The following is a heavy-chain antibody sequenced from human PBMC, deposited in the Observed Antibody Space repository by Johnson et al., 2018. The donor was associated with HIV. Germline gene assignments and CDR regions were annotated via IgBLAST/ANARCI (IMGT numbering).Heavy chain of an antibody. CDR1: GFTFSSYG. CDR3: AKLLGIYPYQDAFDI. Sequence: QVQLVESGGGVVQPGGSLRLSCAASGFTFSSYGMHWVRQAPGKGLEWVAFIRYDGSNKYYADSVKGRFTISRDNSKNTLYLQMNSLRAEDTAVYYCAKLLGIYPYQDAFDIWGQGTMVTVSS. V-gene: IGHV3-30*02. CDR2: IRYDGSNK. D-gene: IGHD5-12*01. J-gene: IGHJ3*02.